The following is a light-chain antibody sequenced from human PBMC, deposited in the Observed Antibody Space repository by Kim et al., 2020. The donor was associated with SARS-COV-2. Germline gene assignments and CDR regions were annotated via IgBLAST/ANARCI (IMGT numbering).Light chain of an antibody. CDR3: QVWDTSSDYQYV. J-gene: IGLJ1*01. V-gene: IGLV3-21*04. CDR1: NIGSNS. CDR2: FDS. Sequence: SYELTQPPSVSVAPGKTARITCGGDNIGSNSVHWYQKKSGQAPVLVMYFDSDRPAEIPERFSASKSGNTATLTINKVEAGDEAGYYCQVWDTSSDYQYVFGTGTRVTVL.